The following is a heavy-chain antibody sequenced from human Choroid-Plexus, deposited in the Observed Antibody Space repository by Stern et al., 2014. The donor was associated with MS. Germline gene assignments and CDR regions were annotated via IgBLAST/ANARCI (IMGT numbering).Heavy chain of an antibody. D-gene: IGHD3-3*01. CDR2: INPNTGGT. V-gene: IGHV1-2*02. J-gene: IGHJ6*02. CDR3: ARDQRGITIFGVVTDXYXXGMDV. Sequence: VQLVESGAEVKKPGASVKVSCKTSGYIFTGYYIHWVRQAPGQGLEWMAWINPNTGGTTYAQKFQGRVAMSRDASISTAYVELSSLTSDDTAVYYCARDQRGITIFGVVTDXYXXGMDVWGQGTTVTVSS. CDR1: GYIFTGYY.